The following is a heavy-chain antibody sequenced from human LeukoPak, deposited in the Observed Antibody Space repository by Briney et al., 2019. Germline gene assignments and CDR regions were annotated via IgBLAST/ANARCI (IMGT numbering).Heavy chain of an antibody. J-gene: IGHJ4*02. CDR3: TRDRKGGYFDY. D-gene: IGHD3-16*01. Sequence: SETLSLTCTVSGGSITSYSWSWIRQPAGKGLEWIGRIMASGSTNYNPSLKGRVTMSVDTSKNQFSLKLTSVTAADTAVYYCTRDRKGGYFDYWGQGTLVTVSS. CDR1: GGSITSYS. V-gene: IGHV4-4*07. CDR2: IMASGST.